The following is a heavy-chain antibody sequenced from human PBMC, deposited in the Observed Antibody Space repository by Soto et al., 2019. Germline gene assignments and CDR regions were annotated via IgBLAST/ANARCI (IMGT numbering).Heavy chain of an antibody. Sequence: EVRLLQSGGALGQPGGSLRLSFAASGFTFSIHAMTWVRQAAGKGLEWVSAINGGDGATHYADSVTGRSTIPRDISKNTLYLQMDSLRADDTAVYYCVEGHWGDYWGQGALVTVSS. V-gene: IGHV3-23*01. CDR3: VEGHWGDY. J-gene: IGHJ4*02. D-gene: IGHD7-27*01. CDR2: INGGDGAT. CDR1: GFTFSIHA.